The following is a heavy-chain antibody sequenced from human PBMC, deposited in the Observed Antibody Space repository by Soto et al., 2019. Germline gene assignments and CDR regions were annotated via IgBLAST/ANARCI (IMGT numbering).Heavy chain of an antibody. J-gene: IGHJ4*02. CDR3: ETFVEAPTAIRESPRHS. CDR2: INHCGSI. Sequence: QVQLQQWGAGLLKPSETLSLTCAVYGGSFSDYHWSWIRQPPGKGLEWIGEINHCGSINYNPSLTDRGTIPVDTSTNQVSITLSSVNAADTAVYYCETFVEAPTAIRESPRHSWGQGILVTVS. D-gene: IGHD2-21*02. CDR1: GGSFSDYH. V-gene: IGHV4-34*01.